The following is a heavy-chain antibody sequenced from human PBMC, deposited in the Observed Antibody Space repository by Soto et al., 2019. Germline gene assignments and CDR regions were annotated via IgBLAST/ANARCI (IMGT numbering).Heavy chain of an antibody. V-gene: IGHV3-72*01. Sequence: QPGGSLRLSCAASGFTFSDHFMDWVRHAPGKGLEWVGRVRNKATSYSTEYAASVKGRFTISRDDSENALYLQMSSLKTEDTAVYYCARVYVGATRYFDYWCQGTLVTVSS. CDR2: VRNKATSYST. J-gene: IGHJ4*02. CDR3: ARVYVGATRYFDY. CDR1: GFTFSDHF. D-gene: IGHD1-26*01.